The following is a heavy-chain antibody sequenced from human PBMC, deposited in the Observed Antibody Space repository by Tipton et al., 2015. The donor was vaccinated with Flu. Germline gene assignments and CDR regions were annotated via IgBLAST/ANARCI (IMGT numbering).Heavy chain of an antibody. CDR3: ARAIAAVDSY. J-gene: IGHJ4*02. D-gene: IGHD6-13*01. V-gene: IGHV3-7*03. CDR1: GFTFSSYW. CDR2: IKQDGSVK. Sequence: SLRLSCAASGFTFSSYWMTWVRQAPGKGLEWVANIKQDGSVKYYVDSVKGRFTISRDNAKNSVFLQMDTLRAEDTALYYCARAIAAVDSYWGQGTLVPVSS.